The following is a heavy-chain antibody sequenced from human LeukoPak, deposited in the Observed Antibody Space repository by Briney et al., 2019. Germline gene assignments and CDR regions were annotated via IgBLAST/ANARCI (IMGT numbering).Heavy chain of an antibody. D-gene: IGHD2-8*02. V-gene: IGHV3-23*01. J-gene: IGHJ4*02. CDR2: ISGSGGST. CDR3: AKDHGRTSGPDY. CDR1: GFTFSSYA. Sequence: GGSLRLSCAASGFTFSSYAKSWVRQAPGKGLEWVSAISGSGGSTYYADSAKGRFTISRHNSKNTLYLQMNSLRAEDTAVYYCAKDHGRTSGPDYWGQGTLVTVSS.